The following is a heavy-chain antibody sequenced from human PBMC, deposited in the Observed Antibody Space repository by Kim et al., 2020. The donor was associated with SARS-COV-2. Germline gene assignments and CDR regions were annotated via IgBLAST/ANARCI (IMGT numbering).Heavy chain of an antibody. Sequence: IDYSGSTNYNPSLKSRVTISVDTSKNQFALKLSSVTAADTAVYYCARGFDYWAREPWSPSPQ. CDR2: IDYSGST. J-gene: IGHJ4*02. CDR3: ARGFDY. V-gene: IGHV4-59*09.